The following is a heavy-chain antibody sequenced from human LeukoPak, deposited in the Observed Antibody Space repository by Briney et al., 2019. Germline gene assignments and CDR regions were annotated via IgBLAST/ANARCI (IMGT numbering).Heavy chain of an antibody. CDR1: GISFSNAW. CDR2: IKSKTDGGTT. D-gene: IGHD3-3*01. V-gene: IGHV3-15*01. J-gene: IGHJ4*02. CDR3: ARLDFWSGPIDY. Sequence: GGSLRLSCAVSGISFSNAWMGWVRQAPGKGLEWVGQIKSKTDGGTTDYAAPVKGRFTISRDDSKNTLYLQMNSLKTEDTAVYHCARLDFWSGPIDYWGQGTLVTVSS.